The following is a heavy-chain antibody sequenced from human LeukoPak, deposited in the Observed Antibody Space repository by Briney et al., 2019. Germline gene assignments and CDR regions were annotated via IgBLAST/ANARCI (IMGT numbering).Heavy chain of an antibody. Sequence: PGVSLRLSCAASGFTFSSYSMNWVRQAPGKGLEWVSSISSSSSYIYYADSVKGRFTISRDNAKNSLYLQMNSLRAEDTAVYYCAREARPDDAFDIWGQGTMVTVSS. D-gene: IGHD1-14*01. CDR3: AREARPDDAFDI. V-gene: IGHV3-21*01. CDR2: ISSSSSYI. J-gene: IGHJ3*02. CDR1: GFTFSSYS.